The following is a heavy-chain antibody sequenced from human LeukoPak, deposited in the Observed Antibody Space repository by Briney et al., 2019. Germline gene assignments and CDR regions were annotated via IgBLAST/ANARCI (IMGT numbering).Heavy chain of an antibody. CDR1: GFTFSSYS. Sequence: GGSLRLSCAASGFTFSSYSMNWVRQAPGKGLGWVSSISSSSSYIYYADSVKGRFTISRDNAKNSLYLQMNSLRAEDTAVYYCARGPFKAYSSSWYIGWFDPWGQGTLVTVSS. CDR3: ARGPFKAYSSSWYIGWFDP. CDR2: ISSSSSYI. J-gene: IGHJ5*02. D-gene: IGHD6-13*01. V-gene: IGHV3-21*01.